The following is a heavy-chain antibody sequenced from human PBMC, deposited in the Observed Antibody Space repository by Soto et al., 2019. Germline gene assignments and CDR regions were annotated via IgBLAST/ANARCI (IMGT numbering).Heavy chain of an antibody. CDR3: ARDVRVGNDVRSVVVIAIFDY. CDR1: GYCFTTYG. V-gene: IGHV1-18*01. Sequence: XSVKVPCKASGYCFTTYGIIWVRQAPGQGLEWMGWISAYNGNTNYAQKFKGRVTMTTDTSTSTVYMELRSLRSDDTAVYYCARDVRVGNDVRSVVVIAIFDYWGQGTLVTVSS. CDR2: ISAYNGNT. D-gene: IGHD2-21*01. J-gene: IGHJ4*02.